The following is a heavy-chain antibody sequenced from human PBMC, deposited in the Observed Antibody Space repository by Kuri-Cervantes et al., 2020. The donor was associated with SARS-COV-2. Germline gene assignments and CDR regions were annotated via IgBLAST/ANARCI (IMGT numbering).Heavy chain of an antibody. D-gene: IGHD6-6*01. CDR3: ARGGLGGQLVDGMDV. CDR2: ISSSSSYI. V-gene: IGHV3-21*01. Sequence: GGSLRLSCAASGFTFSSYSMNWVRQAPGKGLEWVSSISSSSSYIYYADSVKGRFTISRDNAKNSQYLQMNSLRAEDTAVYYCARGGLGGQLVDGMDVWGQGTTVTVSS. CDR1: GFTFSSYS. J-gene: IGHJ6*02.